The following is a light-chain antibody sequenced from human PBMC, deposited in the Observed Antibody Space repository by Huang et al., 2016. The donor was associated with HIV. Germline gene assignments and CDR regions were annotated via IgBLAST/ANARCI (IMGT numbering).Light chain of an antibody. Sequence: DIQMTQSPSSLSASVGDRVTITCRASQSISSYLNWYQQKPGTAPTLLIYAASSLQSGVPARFSGSGSGTDFTLTISSLQPEDFTTYYCQESYSTPPTFGQGTKLE. CDR3: QESYSTPPT. CDR2: AAS. CDR1: QSISSY. J-gene: IGKJ2*01. V-gene: IGKV1-39*01.